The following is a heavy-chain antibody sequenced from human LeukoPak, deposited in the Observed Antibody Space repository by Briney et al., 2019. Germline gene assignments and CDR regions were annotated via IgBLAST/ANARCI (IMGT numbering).Heavy chain of an antibody. CDR2: IYSGGTT. CDR3: ARALPAASHTSFDY. D-gene: IGHD2-2*01. CDR1: GFIVSSEY. J-gene: IGHJ4*02. V-gene: IGHV3-66*01. Sequence: GGSLRLSCAASGFIVSSEYMSWVRQAPGKGLEWVSIIYSGGTTYYADSVKGRFTISRDISKNTVYLQMNNLRAEDTALFYCARALPAASHTSFDYWGQGALVTVSS.